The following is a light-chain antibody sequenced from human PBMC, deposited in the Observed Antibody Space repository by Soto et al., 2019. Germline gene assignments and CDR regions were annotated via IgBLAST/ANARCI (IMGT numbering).Light chain of an antibody. Sequence: EIVLTQSPGTLSLSPGERATLSCRASQSVSSNLAWYQQKPGQAPRLLIYAASTRATGIPARFSGSGSGTEFTLTISSLQSEDFAVYYCQQYNNWPPLTFGGGTKVEIK. CDR2: AAS. CDR1: QSVSSN. V-gene: IGKV3-15*01. CDR3: QQYNNWPPLT. J-gene: IGKJ4*01.